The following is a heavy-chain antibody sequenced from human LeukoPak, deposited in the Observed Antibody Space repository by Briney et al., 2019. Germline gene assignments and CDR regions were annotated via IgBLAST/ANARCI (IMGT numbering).Heavy chain of an antibody. CDR1: GIAFENYA. J-gene: IGHJ6*03. D-gene: IGHD3-10*01. Sequence: GGSLRLSCAASGIAFENYAMNWVRQAPGKGLEWVSLIGEDGSTTWYADSVKGRFTISRDNSKNTLFLQMNSLRAEDTAVYYCARAVANSGYPLYYMDVWGKGTTVTVSS. CDR3: ARAVANSGYPLYYMDV. V-gene: IGHV3-43*02. CDR2: IGEDGSTT.